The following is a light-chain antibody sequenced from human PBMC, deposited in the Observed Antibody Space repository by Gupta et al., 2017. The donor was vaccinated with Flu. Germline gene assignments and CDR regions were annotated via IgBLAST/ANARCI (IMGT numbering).Light chain of an antibody. CDR2: EVS. Sequence: QSALTQPASVSGSPGVTIITSCTGSRHDVGGYNYVSWSQQHPGKAPKLMLYEVSNRPSGVSDRFSGSMSGNTASLTISGLQAEDEADYYCSSYTTSITWVFGGGTKLTVL. CDR1: RHDVGGYNY. V-gene: IGLV2-14*01. J-gene: IGLJ3*02. CDR3: SSYTTSITWV.